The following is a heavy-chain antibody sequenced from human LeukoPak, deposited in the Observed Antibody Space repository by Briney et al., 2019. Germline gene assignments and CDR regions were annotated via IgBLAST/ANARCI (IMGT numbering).Heavy chain of an antibody. CDR2: IHYSGIT. CDR1: GGSISSYY. Sequence: SETLSLTCTVSGGSISSYYWRWIRQPPGKGLEWIGFIHYSGITNYNPSLNSRVTISVDTSKNQFSLKLNSVTAADTAVYYCARHFRGYGYAAAGIFDYWGQGTLVTVSS. J-gene: IGHJ4*02. CDR3: ARHFRGYGYAAAGIFDY. D-gene: IGHD5-18*01. V-gene: IGHV4-59*08.